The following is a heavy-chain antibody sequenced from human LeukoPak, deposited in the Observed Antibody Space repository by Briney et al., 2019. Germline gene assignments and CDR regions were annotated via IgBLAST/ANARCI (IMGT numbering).Heavy chain of an antibody. D-gene: IGHD3-22*01. V-gene: IGHV1-24*01. CDR2: FDPEDGET. J-gene: IGHJ4*02. CDR3: ATGYVEGYYYDSSGVLDY. CDR1: GYTLTELS. Sequence: ASVKVSCKVSGYTLTELSMHWVRQAPGKGLEWMGGFDPEDGETTYAQKFQGRVTMTEDTSTDTAYMELSSLRSEDTAVYYCATGYVEGYYYDSSGVLDYWGQGTLVTVSS.